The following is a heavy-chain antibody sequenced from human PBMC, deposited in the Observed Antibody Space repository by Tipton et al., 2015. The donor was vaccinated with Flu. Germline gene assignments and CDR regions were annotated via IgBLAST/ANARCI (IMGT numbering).Heavy chain of an antibody. D-gene: IGHD1/OR15-1a*01. V-gene: IGHV3-21*04. CDR1: GFTFNTYT. Sequence: SLRLSCAASGFTFNTYTMNWVRQAPGKGLEWVSSISSSSSYIYYADSVNGRLTISRDNSKNTLYLQMNSLRVEDTAVYYCAGDGWGNWNNIDYWGQGTLVTVSS. CDR2: ISSSSSYI. J-gene: IGHJ4*02. CDR3: AGDGWGNWNNIDY.